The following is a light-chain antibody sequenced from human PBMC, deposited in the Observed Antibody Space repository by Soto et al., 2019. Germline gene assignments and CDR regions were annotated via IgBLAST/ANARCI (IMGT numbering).Light chain of an antibody. CDR3: QSYDSSLSGWV. Sequence: QSVLTQPPSVSGAPGQRVTISCTGSSSNIGAGYVVHWYQQLPGTAPKLLIYGNSNRPSGVPDRFSGSKSGTSASLAITGLQAEDEADYYCQSYDSSLSGWVFGRGTKLTVL. J-gene: IGLJ3*02. CDR1: SSNIGAGYV. CDR2: GNS. V-gene: IGLV1-40*01.